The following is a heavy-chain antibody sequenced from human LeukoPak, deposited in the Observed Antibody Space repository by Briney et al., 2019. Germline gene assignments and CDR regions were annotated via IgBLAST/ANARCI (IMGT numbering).Heavy chain of an antibody. CDR2: VSAYNGNT. CDR3: ARVPKYCSSTSSCWFDP. D-gene: IGHD2-2*01. CDR1: GYTFTRYG. J-gene: IGHJ5*02. Sequence: ASVKVSCKASGYTFTRYGISWVRQAPGQGLEWMGWVSAYNGNTNYAQKLQGRVTMTTDTSTSTAYMELRSLRSDDTAVYYCARVPKYCSSTSSCWFDPWGQGTLVTVSS. V-gene: IGHV1-18*01.